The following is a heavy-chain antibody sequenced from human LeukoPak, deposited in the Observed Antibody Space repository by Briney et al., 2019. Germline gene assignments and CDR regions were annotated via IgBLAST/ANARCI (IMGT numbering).Heavy chain of an antibody. CDR3: ATQARGYFYY. CDR1: VYTLTQLS. CDR2: FDPEDGET. J-gene: IGHJ4*02. V-gene: IGHV1-24*01. Sequence: ASVKVSCKVSVYTLTQLSMHWVRQAPGKALEWMGGFDPEDGETVYAQKFQDRVAMTEDTSTDTANMELTSLASEDTAVYYCATQARGYFYYWGQGTLVTVSS.